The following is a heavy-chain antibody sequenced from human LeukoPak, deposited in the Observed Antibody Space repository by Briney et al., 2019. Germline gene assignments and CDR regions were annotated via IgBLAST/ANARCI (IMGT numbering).Heavy chain of an antibody. CDR1: GYSFTSYW. D-gene: IGHD2-8*01. J-gene: IGHJ5*02. CDR3: ARRMLRGYPYSWFDP. V-gene: IGHV5-51*01. Sequence: GESQKISCKGSGYSFTSYWIGWVRQMPGKGLEWMGIIYPGDSDTRYSPSFQGQVTISADKSISTAYLQWSSLKASDTAMYYCARRMLRGYPYSWFDPWGQGTLVTVSS. CDR2: IYPGDSDT.